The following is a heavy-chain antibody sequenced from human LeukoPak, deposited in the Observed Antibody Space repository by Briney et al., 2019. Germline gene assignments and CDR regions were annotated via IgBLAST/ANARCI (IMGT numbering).Heavy chain of an antibody. Sequence: GGSLRLSCAASGFTFSNYWMHWVRQAPGKGLGWVSRINSDGSGTAYADSVKGRFTISRDNAKNTVYLQMNSLRDEDTAVYYCAKGYFGSLEYWGQGTLVTVSS. D-gene: IGHD1-26*01. V-gene: IGHV3-74*03. CDR1: GFTFSNYW. J-gene: IGHJ4*02. CDR2: INSDGSGT. CDR3: AKGYFGSLEY.